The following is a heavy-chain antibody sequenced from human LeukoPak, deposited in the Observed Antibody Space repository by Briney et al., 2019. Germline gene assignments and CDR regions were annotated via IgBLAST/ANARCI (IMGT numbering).Heavy chain of an antibody. Sequence: SETLSLTCTVSGGSISSSSYSWGWIRQPPGKGLEWIGTIYYSGSTYYSPSLKSRVTISVDTSKNQFSLKLSSVTAADTAVYYCARGTAVPKAYYFDYWGQGTLVTVSS. J-gene: IGHJ4*02. D-gene: IGHD3-10*01. CDR2: IYYSGST. V-gene: IGHV4-39*01. CDR1: GGSISSSSYS. CDR3: ARGTAVPKAYYFDY.